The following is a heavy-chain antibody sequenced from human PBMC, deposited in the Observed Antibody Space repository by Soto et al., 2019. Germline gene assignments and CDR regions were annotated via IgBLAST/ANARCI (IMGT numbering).Heavy chain of an antibody. CDR2: INHSGST. CDR1: GGSFSGYY. V-gene: IGHV4-34*01. CDR3: ARVTGMDV. J-gene: IGHJ6*02. Sequence: SGTLSLTCAVYGGSFSGYYWSWIRQPPGKGLEWIGEINHSGSTNYNPSLKRRVTISGDTSKKQFSLNLSSVTAADTAVYYCARVTGMDVWGQGTMVTVSS. D-gene: IGHD2-21*02.